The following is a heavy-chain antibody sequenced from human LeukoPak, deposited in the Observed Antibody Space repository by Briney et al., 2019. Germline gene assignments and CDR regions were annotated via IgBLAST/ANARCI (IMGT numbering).Heavy chain of an antibody. J-gene: IGHJ3*02. CDR1: SGSISSGGYC. V-gene: IGHV4-30-4*01. D-gene: IGHD2-8*01. CDR3: ASKLIPDAFDT. CDR2: IYYIERT. Sequence: SETLSLTCTVSSGSISSGGYCWSWIRQPPGKGLGWSGYIYYIERTYHNTSHKSRVTISVDPPKHQFSLKLSSVTAADTAMYHCASKLIPDAFDTWGQGTMGTLSS.